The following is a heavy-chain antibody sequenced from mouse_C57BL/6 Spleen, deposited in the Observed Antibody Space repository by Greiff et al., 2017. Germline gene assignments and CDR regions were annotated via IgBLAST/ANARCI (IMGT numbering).Heavy chain of an antibody. V-gene: IGHV5-17*01. D-gene: IGHD1-1*01. CDR3: ANRVTTVVPYAMDY. Sequence: EVKLMESGGGLVKPGGSLKLSCAASGFTFSDYGMHWVRQAPEKGLAWVAYISSGSSTIYYAATVKGRFTISRDNAKNTLFLQMTSLRSEDTAMYYCANRVTTVVPYAMDYWGQGTSVTVSS. CDR2: ISSGSSTI. CDR1: GFTFSDYG. J-gene: IGHJ4*01.